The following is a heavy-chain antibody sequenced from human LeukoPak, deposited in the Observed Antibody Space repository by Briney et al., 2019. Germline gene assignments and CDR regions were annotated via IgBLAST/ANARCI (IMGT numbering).Heavy chain of an antibody. CDR3: ARGGVVYPDSFDI. CDR2: IYSADTT. CDR1: GFTVSSNF. V-gene: IGHV3-66*01. J-gene: IGHJ3*02. D-gene: IGHD2-15*01. Sequence: PGGSLRLSCAASGFTVSSNFMSWVRQAPGKGLEWVSVIYSADTTYYADSVKGRFTISRDNSKNTLFLQMNSLRAEDTAVYYCARGGVVYPDSFDIWGRGTMVTVSS.